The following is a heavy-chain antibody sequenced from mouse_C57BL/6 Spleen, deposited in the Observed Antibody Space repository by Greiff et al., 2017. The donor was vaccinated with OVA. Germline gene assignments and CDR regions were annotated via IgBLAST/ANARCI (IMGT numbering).Heavy chain of an antibody. CDR3: ARGGLEDYYAMDY. CDR1: GFTFSDYG. J-gene: IGHJ4*01. V-gene: IGHV5-17*01. D-gene: IGHD2-4*01. CDR2: ISSGSSTI. Sequence: EVQVVESGGGLVKPGGSLKLSCAASGFTFSDYGMHWVRQAPEKGLEWVAYISSGSSTIYYADTVKGRFTISRDNAKNTLFLQMTSLRSEDTAMYYCARGGLEDYYAMDYWGQGTSVTVSS.